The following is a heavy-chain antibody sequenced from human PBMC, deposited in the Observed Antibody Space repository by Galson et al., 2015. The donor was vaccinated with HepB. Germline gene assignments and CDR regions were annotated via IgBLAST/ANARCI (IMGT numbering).Heavy chain of an antibody. CDR2: TYYRSKWFN. D-gene: IGHD1-1*01. J-gene: IGHJ6*02. V-gene: IGHV6-1*01. CDR3: ARGRPTYFAMDV. CDR1: GDSVSSHNVA. Sequence: CAISGDSVSSHNVAWNWIRQSPSRGLEWLGRTYYRSKWFNEYAVSVKSRITINPDTSKNQLSLQLNSVTPEDTAVYYCARGRPTYFAMDVWGQGTTVTVSS.